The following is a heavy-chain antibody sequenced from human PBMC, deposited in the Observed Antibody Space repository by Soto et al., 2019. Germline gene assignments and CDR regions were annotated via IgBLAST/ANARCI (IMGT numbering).Heavy chain of an antibody. CDR3: VKDESINWYSGHFRH. CDR2: INWNSGSI. D-gene: IGHD6-13*01. Sequence: SLRLACSASGCTFDDYAMHWVRQVPGKGLEWVSGINWNSGSIGYGDSVKGRSAISRDNAKNSLHLQMNRLSAEDTAFYYCVKDESINWYSGHFRHWGQGTLVTVSS. CDR1: GCTFDDYA. V-gene: IGHV3-9*01. J-gene: IGHJ1*01.